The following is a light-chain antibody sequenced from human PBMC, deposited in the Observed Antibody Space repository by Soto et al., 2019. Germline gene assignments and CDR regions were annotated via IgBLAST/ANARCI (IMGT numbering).Light chain of an antibody. CDR2: RNS. J-gene: IGLJ3*02. V-gene: IGLV1-40*01. CDR1: SSNIGAGFD. Sequence: QSVLTQPPSVSGAPGQRVTISCTGSSSNIGAGFDVHWYQHPPGSAPKLLISRNSNRPSGVPDRFSGSKSGTSASLAITGLQAEDEADYYCQSYDSSLSGWVFGGGTKLTVL. CDR3: QSYDSSLSGWV.